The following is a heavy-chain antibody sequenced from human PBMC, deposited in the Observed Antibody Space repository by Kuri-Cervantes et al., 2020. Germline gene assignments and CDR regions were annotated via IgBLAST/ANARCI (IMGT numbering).Heavy chain of an antibody. D-gene: IGHD5-12*01. J-gene: IGHJ4*02. Sequence: GGSLRLSCAASGFTFSSYWMSWVRQAPGKGLEWVANIKQDGSEKYYVDSVKGRFTISRDSSKNTLYLQMNSLRAEDTAVYYCAREAGSGYDLAYWGQGTLVTVSS. CDR2: IKQDGSEK. V-gene: IGHV3-7*01. CDR1: GFTFSSYW. CDR3: AREAGSGYDLAY.